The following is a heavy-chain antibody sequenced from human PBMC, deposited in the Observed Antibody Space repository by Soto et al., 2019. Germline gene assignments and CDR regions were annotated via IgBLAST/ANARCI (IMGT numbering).Heavy chain of an antibody. V-gene: IGHV4-61*08. Sequence: SETLSLTCTVSGGSISTGGYYWSWIRQHPGKGLEWIGYIYYSGSTNYNPSLKSRVTMSVDTSKNQFSLKLSSVTAADTAVYYCASGGRAYCSGGSCYDLFDYWGQGTLVTVSS. CDR1: GGSISTGGYY. CDR3: ASGGRAYCSGGSCYDLFDY. CDR2: IYYSGST. J-gene: IGHJ4*02. D-gene: IGHD2-15*01.